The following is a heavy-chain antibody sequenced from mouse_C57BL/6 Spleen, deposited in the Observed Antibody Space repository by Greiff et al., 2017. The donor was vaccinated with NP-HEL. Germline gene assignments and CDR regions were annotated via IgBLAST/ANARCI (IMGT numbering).Heavy chain of an antibody. D-gene: IGHD4-1*01. J-gene: IGHJ3*01. CDR2: INPNNGGT. V-gene: IGHV1-18*01. CDR1: GYTFTDYN. CDR3: ARGALTGWFAY. Sequence: EVQLQQSGPELVKPGASVKIPCKASGYTFTDYNMDWVKQSHGKSLEWIGDINPNNGGTIYNQKFKGKATLTVDKSSSTAYMELRSLTSEDTAVYYCARGALTGWFAYWGQGTLVTVSA.